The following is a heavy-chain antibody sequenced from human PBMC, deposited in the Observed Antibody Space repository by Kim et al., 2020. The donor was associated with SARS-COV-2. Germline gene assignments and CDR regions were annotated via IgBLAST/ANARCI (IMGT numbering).Heavy chain of an antibody. V-gene: IGHV3-23*01. J-gene: IGHJ6*02. D-gene: IGHD5-18*01. CDR3: AKDMNTAMVGAYGMDV. Sequence: GKGRFTISRDNSKNTLYLQMNSLRAEDTAVYYCAKDMNTAMVGAYGMDVWGQGTTVTVSS.